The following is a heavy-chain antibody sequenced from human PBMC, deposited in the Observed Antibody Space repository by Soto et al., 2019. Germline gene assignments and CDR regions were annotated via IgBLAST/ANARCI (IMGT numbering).Heavy chain of an antibody. J-gene: IGHJ5*02. CDR3: ARDGAEDYYDSLAVDL. CDR2: IWFDGSDQ. V-gene: IGHV3-33*01. D-gene: IGHD3-22*01. Sequence: QVQLVESGGGVIQPGKSLRLSCTASGFVFSDFGMHWVRRAPGKGLEWVALIWFDGSDQHYKDSVKGRFIISRDNSKNTLYLEMSNLRVEDTAVYYCARDGAEDYYDSLAVDLWGQGTLVTVSS. CDR1: GFVFSDFG.